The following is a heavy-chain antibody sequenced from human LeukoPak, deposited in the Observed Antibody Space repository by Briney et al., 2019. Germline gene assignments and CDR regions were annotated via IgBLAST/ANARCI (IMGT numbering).Heavy chain of an antibody. CDR3: ARGGPSRGSGFYYFDY. J-gene: IGHJ4*02. CDR2: INPNSGGT. CDR1: GYTFTGYY. D-gene: IGHD3-3*01. V-gene: IGHV1-2*02. Sequence: ASVKVSCKASGYTFTGYYMHWVRQAPGQGLEWMGWINPNSGGTNYAQKFQGRVTMTRDTSISTAYMELSRLTSDDTALYYCARGGPSRGSGFYYFDYWGQGTLVTVSS.